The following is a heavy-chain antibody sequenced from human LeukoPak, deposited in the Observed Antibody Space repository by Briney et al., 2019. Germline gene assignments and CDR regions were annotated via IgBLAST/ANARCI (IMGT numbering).Heavy chain of an antibody. Sequence: ASVKVSCKASGGTFSSYAISWVRQAPGQGLEWMGGIIPIFGTANYAQKFQGRVTITADESTSTAYMELSSLRSEDTAVYYCARGDQYQLLSVPRFDSWGQGTLVTVSS. D-gene: IGHD2-2*01. J-gene: IGHJ5*01. V-gene: IGHV1-69*01. CDR2: IIPIFGTA. CDR1: GGTFSSYA. CDR3: ARGDQYQLLSVPRFDS.